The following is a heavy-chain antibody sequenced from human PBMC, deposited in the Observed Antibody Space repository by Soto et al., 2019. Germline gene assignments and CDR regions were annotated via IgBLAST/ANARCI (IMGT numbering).Heavy chain of an antibody. V-gene: IGHV4-39*01. CDR1: GGSISSSSHF. CDR2: IYYSGST. J-gene: IGHJ5*02. Sequence: SETLSLTCTVSGGSISSSSHFWGWVRQPPGKGLEWIGSIYYSGSTYYNPSLKSRVTISVDTSKNQFSLKLSSVTAADTAVFYCARGIKYGDYSRWFDPWGQGTLVTLSS. CDR3: ARGIKYGDYSRWFDP. D-gene: IGHD4-17*01.